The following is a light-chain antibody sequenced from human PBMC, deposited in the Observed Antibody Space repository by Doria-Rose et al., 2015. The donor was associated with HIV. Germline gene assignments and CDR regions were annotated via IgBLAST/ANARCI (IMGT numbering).Light chain of an antibody. Sequence: ELTQLPSVSVSPGQTASITCSGTKLGDKYASWYQRKPGKSPVLVIYQDTKRPSGIPERFSGANSGNTATLTISGTQAMDEADYYCQAWDSSTVVFGGGTKLTVL. CDR2: QDT. V-gene: IGLV3-1*01. CDR1: KLGDKY. J-gene: IGLJ2*01. CDR3: QAWDSSTVV.